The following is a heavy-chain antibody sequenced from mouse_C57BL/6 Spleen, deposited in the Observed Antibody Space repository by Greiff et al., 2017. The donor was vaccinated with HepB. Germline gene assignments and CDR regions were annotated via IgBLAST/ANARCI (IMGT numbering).Heavy chain of an antibody. Sequence: VQLQQSGAELAKPGASVKLSCKASGYTFTSYWMHWVKQRPGQGLEWIGYINPSSGYTKYNQKFKDKATLTADKSSSTAYMQLSSLTYEDSAVYYCARFSYGNYEGFAYWGQGTLVTVSA. CDR3: ARFSYGNYEGFAY. V-gene: IGHV1-7*01. D-gene: IGHD2-1*01. CDR2: INPSSGYT. J-gene: IGHJ3*01. CDR1: GYTFTSYW.